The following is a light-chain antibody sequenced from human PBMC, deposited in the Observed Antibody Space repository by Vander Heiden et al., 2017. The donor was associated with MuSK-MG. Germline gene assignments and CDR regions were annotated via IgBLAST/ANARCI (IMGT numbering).Light chain of an antibody. V-gene: IGKV3-11*01. CDR1: QNVRGF. Sequence: EIVLPQSPATLSLSPGERATLSCRASQNVRGFLAWYQQKPGQAPRLLIFDASNRASGIPARFSGRGSGTDFTLTISSLEPEDFAVYYCQERSTWPSITFGQGTRLEIK. CDR2: DAS. J-gene: IGKJ5*01. CDR3: QERSTWPSIT.